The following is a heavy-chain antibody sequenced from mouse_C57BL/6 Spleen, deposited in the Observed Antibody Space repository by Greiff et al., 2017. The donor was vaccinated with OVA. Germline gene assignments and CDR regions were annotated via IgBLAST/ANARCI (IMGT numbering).Heavy chain of an antibody. J-gene: IGHJ3*01. CDR2: INYDGSST. CDR1: GFTFSDYY. Sequence: EVKLVESEGGLVQPGSSMKLSCTASGFTFSDYYMAWVRQVPEKGLEWVANINYDGSSTYYLDSLKSRFIISRDNAKNILYLQMSSLKSEDTATYYCAREGSYYGSSPWFAYWGQGTLVTVSA. D-gene: IGHD1-1*01. V-gene: IGHV5-16*01. CDR3: AREGSYYGSSPWFAY.